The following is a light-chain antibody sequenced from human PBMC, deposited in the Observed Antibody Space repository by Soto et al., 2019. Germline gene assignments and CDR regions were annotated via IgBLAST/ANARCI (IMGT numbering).Light chain of an antibody. Sequence: ETVLTQSPATLSLSPGERATLSCRASQSVTTYLAWYQQKPGQAPRLLIYDASTRATGIPARFSGSGSGTDFTLTITRLEPEDFAVYFCQQYNNWPQITFGQGTRLEIK. CDR3: QQYNNWPQIT. CDR1: QSVTTY. V-gene: IGKV3-11*01. J-gene: IGKJ5*01. CDR2: DAS.